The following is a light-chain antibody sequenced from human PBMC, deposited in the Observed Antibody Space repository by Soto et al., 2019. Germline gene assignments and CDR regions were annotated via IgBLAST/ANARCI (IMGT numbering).Light chain of an antibody. Sequence: DIQMTQSPSTLSASVGDRVTITCRASQSVSNWLAWYQQKPGKAPRLLIHGASTLGGVGPSRFSGSGSGTEFTLTISSLQPDDFATYYCQHYNTYSCAFGQGTKLEIK. V-gene: IGKV1-5*01. CDR2: GAS. CDR1: QSVSNW. J-gene: IGKJ2*02. CDR3: QHYNTYSCA.